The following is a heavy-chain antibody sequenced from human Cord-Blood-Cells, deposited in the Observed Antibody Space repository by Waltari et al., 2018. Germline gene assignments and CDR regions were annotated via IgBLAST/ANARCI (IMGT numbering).Heavy chain of an antibody. V-gene: IGHV4-34*01. CDR3: ARLFLDTAMVTDYYYGMDV. D-gene: IGHD5-18*01. Sequence: QVQLQQWGAGLLKPSETLSLTCAVYGGSFSGYYWSWIRQPPGKGLEWIGEINHSGSTNYNPALKSRVTISVDPSKNQFSLKLSSVTAADTAVYYCARLFLDTAMVTDYYYGMDVWGQGTTVTVSS. CDR2: INHSGST. CDR1: GGSFSGYY. J-gene: IGHJ6*02.